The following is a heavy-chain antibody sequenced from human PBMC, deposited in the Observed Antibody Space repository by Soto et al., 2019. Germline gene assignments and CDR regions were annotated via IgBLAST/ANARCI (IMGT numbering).Heavy chain of an antibody. Sequence: QVQLQESGPGLVKPSQTLSLTCTVSGGSISSGGYYWSWIRQHPGKGLEWIGYIYYSGRTYYNPYLKSRVTISVDTSKNQFSLKLSSVTAADTAVYYCARQRSISLYYDSSGYFDYWGQGTLVTVSS. CDR3: ARQRSISLYYDSSGYFDY. J-gene: IGHJ4*02. D-gene: IGHD3-22*01. CDR2: IYYSGRT. V-gene: IGHV4-31*03. CDR1: GGSISSGGYY.